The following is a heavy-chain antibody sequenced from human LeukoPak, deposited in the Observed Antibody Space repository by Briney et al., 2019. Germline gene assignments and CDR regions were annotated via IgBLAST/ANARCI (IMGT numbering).Heavy chain of an antibody. Sequence: SETLSLTCAVYGGSFSGYYWSWIRQPPGKGLEWIGEINHSGSTNYNPSLQSRVTISVDTYKNQFSLNLSSVTAADTAVYYCARLRKGYDSSGYYWARYNWFDPWGQGTLVTVSS. CDR3: ARLRKGYDSSGYYWARYNWFDP. V-gene: IGHV4-34*01. CDR2: INHSGST. CDR1: GGSFSGYY. J-gene: IGHJ5*02. D-gene: IGHD3-22*01.